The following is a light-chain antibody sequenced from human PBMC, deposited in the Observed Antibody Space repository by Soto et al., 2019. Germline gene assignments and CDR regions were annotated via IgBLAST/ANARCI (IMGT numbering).Light chain of an antibody. CDR3: ETWDSNTVI. CDR1: XXXSSYI. V-gene: IGLV4-60*02. Sequence: QSVLTQSSSASASLGSSVKLTCTXXXXXSSYIIAWHQQQPGKAPRYLMKLEDSGSYNKGSGVPDRFSGSSSGADRYLTISNLQFEDEADYYCETWDSNTVIFGGGTKLTVL. J-gene: IGLJ2*01. CDR2: LEDSGSY.